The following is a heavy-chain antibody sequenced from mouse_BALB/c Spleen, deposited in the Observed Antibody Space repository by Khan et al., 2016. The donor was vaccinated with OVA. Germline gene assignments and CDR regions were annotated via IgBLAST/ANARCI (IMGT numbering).Heavy chain of an antibody. CDR2: ISSGGSYT. Sequence: VQLKQSGGGLVKPGGSLKLSCAASGFTFRNYAMSWVRQTPEKRLEWVATISSGGSYTYYPDSVQGRFTISRDNAKNTLYLQMSSLRSEDTAIYYCARELFTTVVATPFAYGGQGTLVTVSA. J-gene: IGHJ3*01. CDR1: GFTFRNYA. CDR3: ARELFTTVVATPFAY. V-gene: IGHV5-9-3*01. D-gene: IGHD1-1*01.